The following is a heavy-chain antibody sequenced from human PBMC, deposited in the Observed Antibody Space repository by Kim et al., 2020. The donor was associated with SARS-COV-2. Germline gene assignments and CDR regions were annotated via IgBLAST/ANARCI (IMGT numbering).Heavy chain of an antibody. CDR1: GGTFSSYA. D-gene: IGHD5-12*01. CDR3: AREGLGDGYNSFDY. J-gene: IGHJ4*02. V-gene: IGHV1-69*13. CDR2: IIPIFGTA. Sequence: SVKVSCKASGGTFSSYAISWVRQAPGQGLEWMGGIIPIFGTANYAQKFQGRVTITADESTSTAYMELSSLRSEDTAVYYCAREGLGDGYNSFDYWGQGTLVTVSS.